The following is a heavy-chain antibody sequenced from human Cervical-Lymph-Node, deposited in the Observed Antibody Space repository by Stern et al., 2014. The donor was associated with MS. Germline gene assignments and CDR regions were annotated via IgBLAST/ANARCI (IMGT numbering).Heavy chain of an antibody. D-gene: IGHD3-10*01. V-gene: IGHV1-69*01. CDR2: IIPIIGTA. CDR1: GGTFSSSD. Sequence: VQLLQSGAEVQKPGSSVKVSCRASGGTFSSSDISWVRQAPGQGLEWMGGIIPIIGTANYAQKYQGGVTITADESTSTAYMELSSLRSEDTAIYYCALGGFGHYFEYWGQGTLVTVSS. J-gene: IGHJ4*02. CDR3: ALGGFGHYFEY.